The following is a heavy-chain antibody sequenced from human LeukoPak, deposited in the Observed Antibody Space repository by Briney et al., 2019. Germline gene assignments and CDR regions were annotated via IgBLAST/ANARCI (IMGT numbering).Heavy chain of an antibody. J-gene: IGHJ4*02. CDR2: ISSSSSYI. CDR3: AKDITTVGAPLFDY. D-gene: IGHD1-26*01. Sequence: GGSLRLSFAASGFTFSSYSMNWVRQAPGKGLGWVLSISSSSSYIYYADSVKGRFTISRDNAKNSLYLQMNSLRAEDTALYYCAKDITTVGAPLFDYWGQGTLVTVSS. CDR1: GFTFSSYS. V-gene: IGHV3-21*04.